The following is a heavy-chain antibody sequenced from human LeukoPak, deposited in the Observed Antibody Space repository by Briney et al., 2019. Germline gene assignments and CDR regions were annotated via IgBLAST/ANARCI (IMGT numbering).Heavy chain of an antibody. CDR1: GFTFSDYY. Sequence: GGPLRLSCAACGFTFSDYYMSWIRQAPGKGLEWVSYISSSGSTIYYADSVKGRFTISRDNAKNSLYLQMNSLRAEDTAVYYCARDSRVTYYDFWSGYLNWFDPWGQGTLVTVSS. J-gene: IGHJ5*02. CDR3: ARDSRVTYYDFWSGYLNWFDP. CDR2: ISSSGSTI. D-gene: IGHD3-3*01. V-gene: IGHV3-11*04.